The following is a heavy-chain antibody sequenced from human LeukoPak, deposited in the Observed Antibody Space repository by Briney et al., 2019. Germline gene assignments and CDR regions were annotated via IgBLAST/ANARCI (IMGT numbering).Heavy chain of an antibody. V-gene: IGHV4-30-4*08. D-gene: IGHD3-22*01. CDR3: ARGVSEYYDSSGYGDFDY. J-gene: IGHJ4*02. CDR2: IYYSGST. Sequence: SETLSLTCTVSGGSISSGDYYWSWIRQPPGKGLEWIGYIYYSGSTYYNPSLKSRVTISVDTSKNQFSLKLSSVTAADTAVYYCARGVSEYYDSSGYGDFDYWGQGTLVTVSS. CDR1: GGSISSGDYY.